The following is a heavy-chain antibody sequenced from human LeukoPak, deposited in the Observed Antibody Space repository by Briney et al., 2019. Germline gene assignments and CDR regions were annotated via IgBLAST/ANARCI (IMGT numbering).Heavy chain of an antibody. Sequence: SETLSLTCTVSGGSISSYYWSWIRQPPGKGLEWIGSIYYSGNTYYNPSLKSRVTISVDTSKNQFSLKLSSVTAADTAVYYCATPSTYSSSWYDYWGQGTLVTVSS. V-gene: IGHV4-59*05. CDR1: GGSISSYY. CDR2: IYYSGNT. D-gene: IGHD6-13*01. J-gene: IGHJ4*02. CDR3: ATPSTYSSSWYDY.